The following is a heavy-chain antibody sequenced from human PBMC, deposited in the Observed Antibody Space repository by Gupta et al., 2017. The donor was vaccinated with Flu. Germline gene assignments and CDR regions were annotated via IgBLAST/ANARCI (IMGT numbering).Heavy chain of an antibody. CDR1: GFSCGHYG. CDR2: ISHDGSNY. D-gene: IGHD5-24*01. J-gene: IGHJ6*02. Sequence: QERVVEFGGGVVEPGGYLRLTCAASGFSCGHYGMDWVRNATGKELEWVSLISHDGSNYYHTDSVKGRFTISMDNSNNTLYLQMNSLRTEDTAVYYCAKDWRWDNNNYGMNVWGQGTTVTVSS. V-gene: IGHV3-30*18. CDR3: AKDWRWDNNNYGMNV.